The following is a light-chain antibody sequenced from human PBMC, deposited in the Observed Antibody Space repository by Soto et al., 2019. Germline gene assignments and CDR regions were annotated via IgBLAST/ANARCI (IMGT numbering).Light chain of an antibody. CDR3: GAWDDSLSGQA. CDR1: SSNIGSNY. Sequence: QSVLTQPPSASGTPGQRVTISCSGSSSNIGSNYVYWYQQLPGTAPKLLIYSNNPRPSGVPDRFSGSKSGTSASLAISGLRSEDEADYYCGAWDDSLSGQAFGGGTKVTVL. CDR2: SNN. V-gene: IGLV1-47*02. J-gene: IGLJ2*01.